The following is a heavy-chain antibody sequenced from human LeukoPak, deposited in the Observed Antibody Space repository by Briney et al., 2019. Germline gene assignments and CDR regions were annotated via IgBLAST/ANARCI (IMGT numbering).Heavy chain of an antibody. D-gene: IGHD2-21*01. CDR1: GFTFSSYS. J-gene: IGHJ3*02. CDR3: ASGDCYNCIDAFDI. Sequence: GGSLRLSCAASGFTFSSYSMNWVRQAPGKGLEWVSSISSSSYIYYADSVKGRFTISRDNAKNSLYLQMNSLRAEDTAVYYCASGDCYNCIDAFDIWGQGTMVTVSS. V-gene: IGHV3-21*01. CDR2: ISSSSYI.